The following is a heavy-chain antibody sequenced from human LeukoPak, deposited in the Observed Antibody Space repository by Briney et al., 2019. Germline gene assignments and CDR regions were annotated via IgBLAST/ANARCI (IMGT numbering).Heavy chain of an antibody. Sequence: SETLSLTCAVYGGSFSGYYWSWSRQPPGKGLEWIGEINHSGSTNYNPSLKSRVTISVDTSKNQFSLKLSSVTAADTAVYYCARDSPDAFDIWGQGTMVTVSS. J-gene: IGHJ3*02. CDR2: INHSGST. CDR1: GGSFSGYY. CDR3: ARDSPDAFDI. V-gene: IGHV4-34*01.